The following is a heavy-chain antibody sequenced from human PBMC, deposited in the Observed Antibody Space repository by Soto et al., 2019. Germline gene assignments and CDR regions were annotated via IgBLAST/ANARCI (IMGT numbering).Heavy chain of an antibody. CDR1: GGTFSGYY. V-gene: IGHV4-34*08. CDR3: ATSALRFLEWLPSAPLDY. J-gene: IGHJ4*02. Sequence: SSETLSLTCAVYGGTFSGYYWSWIRQPPGKGLEWIGEINHSGTTNYNPSLKSRVTISADTSKNQFSLKLSSVTAADTAVYYCATSALRFLEWLPSAPLDYWGQGTLVTVSS. D-gene: IGHD3-3*01. CDR2: INHSGTT.